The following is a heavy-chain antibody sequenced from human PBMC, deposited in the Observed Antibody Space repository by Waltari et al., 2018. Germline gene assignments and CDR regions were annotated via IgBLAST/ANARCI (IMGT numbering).Heavy chain of an antibody. CDR2: IYHSGST. CDR1: GFTFSSYA. V-gene: IGHV4-38-2*01. J-gene: IGHJ4*02. CDR3: ARLGEYYYGSGSYFDY. Sequence: VQLVESGGGLVQPGGSLRLSCAASGFTFSSYAMSWIRQPPGKGLEWIGSIYHSGSTYYNPSLKSRVTISVDTSKNQFSLKLSSVTAADTAVYYCARLGEYYYGSGSYFDYWGQGTLVTVSS. D-gene: IGHD3-10*01.